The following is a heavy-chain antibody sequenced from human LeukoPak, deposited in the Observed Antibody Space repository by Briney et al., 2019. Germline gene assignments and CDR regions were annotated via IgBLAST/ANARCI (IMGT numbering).Heavy chain of an antibody. V-gene: IGHV1-69*04. CDR3: ARSVDYYDSSGYLYFDY. CDR2: IIPIFGIA. Sequence: ASVKVSCKASGGTFSSYAINWVRQAPGQELEWMGRIIPIFGIANYAQKFQGRVTITADKSTSTAYMELSSLRSEDTAVYYCARSVDYYDSSGYLYFDYWGQGTLVTVSS. J-gene: IGHJ4*02. CDR1: GGTFSSYA. D-gene: IGHD3-22*01.